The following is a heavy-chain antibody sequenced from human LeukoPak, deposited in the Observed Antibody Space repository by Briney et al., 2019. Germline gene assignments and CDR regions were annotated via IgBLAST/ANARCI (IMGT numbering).Heavy chain of an antibody. CDR2: INHSGST. V-gene: IGHV4-34*01. J-gene: IGHJ4*02. CDR1: GGSFSGYY. D-gene: IGHD4-23*01. CDR3: ARASYGGNSGVFDY. Sequence: SETLSLTCAVYGGSFSGYYWSWIRQPPGKGLEWIGEINHSGSTNYNPSLKSRVTISVDTSKNQFSLKLSSVTAADTAVYYCARASYGGNSGVFDYWGQGTLVTVSS.